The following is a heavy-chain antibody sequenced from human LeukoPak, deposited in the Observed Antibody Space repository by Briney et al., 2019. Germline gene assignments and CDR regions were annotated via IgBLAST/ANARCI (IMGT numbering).Heavy chain of an antibody. J-gene: IGHJ4*02. D-gene: IGHD6-19*01. V-gene: IGHV3-30-3*01. CDR2: ISYDGSNK. CDR1: GFTFSSYA. Sequence: GGSLRLSCAASGFTFSSYAMHWVRQAPGKGLEWVAVISYDGSNKYYADSVKGRFTISRDNSKSTLYLQMNSLRAEDTAVYYCARSSGWLIDYWGQGTLVTVSS. CDR3: ARSSGWLIDY.